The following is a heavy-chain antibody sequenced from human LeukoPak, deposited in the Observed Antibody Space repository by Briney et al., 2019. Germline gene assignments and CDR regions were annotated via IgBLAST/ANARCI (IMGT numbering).Heavy chain of an antibody. V-gene: IGHV3-74*01. Sequence: GGSLGLSCAASGFTFSSYWMHWVRQAPGKGLVWVSRINSDGSSTNYADSVKGRFTISRDNAKNTLYLQMDSLRAEDTAVYYCAREDSSSFYETNWFDPWGQGTLVTVSS. CDR3: AREDSSSFYETNWFDP. CDR1: GFTFSSYW. D-gene: IGHD6-13*01. CDR2: INSDGSST. J-gene: IGHJ5*02.